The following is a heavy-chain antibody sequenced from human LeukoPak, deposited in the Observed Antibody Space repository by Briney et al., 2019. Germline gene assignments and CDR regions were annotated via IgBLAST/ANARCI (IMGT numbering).Heavy chain of an antibody. Sequence: SVNVSYKASGGIFSRYTIIWVRDAAGQGLEWMGGMMPILGMANYAQKFQRRVTITADKSTSTASMELGNLRSRGTDVYYCALVYNYNYYYYYYLDVWGKGTLVTVSS. J-gene: IGHJ6*03. CDR2: MMPILGMA. CDR1: GGIFSRYT. V-gene: IGHV1-69*02. CDR3: ALVYNYNYYYYYYLDV. D-gene: IGHD5-24*01.